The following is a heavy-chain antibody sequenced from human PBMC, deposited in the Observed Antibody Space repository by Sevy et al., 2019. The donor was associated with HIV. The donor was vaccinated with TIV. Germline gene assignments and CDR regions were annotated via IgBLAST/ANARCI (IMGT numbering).Heavy chain of an antibody. D-gene: IGHD4-17*01. J-gene: IGHJ1*01. CDR2: ISYDGSNK. CDR1: GITFSSYA. Sequence: GSLKISRAASGITFSSYAMQRVRQAPGKGLEGVAVISYDGSNKFYADSVKGRFTISRDNSKNTLYLQMNSLRAEDTAVYYCARDQETVTIEYFQHWGQGTLVTVSS. V-gene: IGHV3-30-3*01. CDR3: ARDQETVTIEYFQH.